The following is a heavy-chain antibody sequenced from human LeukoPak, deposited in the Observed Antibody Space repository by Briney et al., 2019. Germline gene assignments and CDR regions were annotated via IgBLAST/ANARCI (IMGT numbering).Heavy chain of an antibody. J-gene: IGHJ4*02. CDR2: INHSGST. CDR1: GGSFSGYY. D-gene: IGHD6-19*01. V-gene: IGHV4-34*01. CDR3: ARGSIAVAGTAIDH. Sequence: SSETLSLTCAVYGGSFSGYYWSWIRQPPGKGLEWIGEINHSGSTNYNPSLKSRVTISVDTSKNQFSLKLSSVTAADTAVYYCARGSIAVAGTAIDHWGQGTLVTVSS.